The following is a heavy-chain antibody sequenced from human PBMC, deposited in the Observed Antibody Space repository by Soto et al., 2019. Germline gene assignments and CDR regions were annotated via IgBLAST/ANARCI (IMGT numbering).Heavy chain of an antibody. V-gene: IGHV4-34*01. CDR3: ARDSTTVTDDAFDI. CDR1: GGSFSGYY. J-gene: IGHJ3*02. Sequence: QVQLQQWGAGLLKPSETLSLTCAVYGGSFSGYYWSWIRQPPGKGLEWIGEINHSGSTNYNPSLKSRVTISVDTSKTQFSLKLSYVTAADTAVYDCARDSTTVTDDAFDIWGQGTMVTVSS. CDR2: INHSGST. D-gene: IGHD4-4*01.